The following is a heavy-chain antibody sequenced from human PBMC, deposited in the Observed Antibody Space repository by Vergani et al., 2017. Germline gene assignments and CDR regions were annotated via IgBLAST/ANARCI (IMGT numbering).Heavy chain of an antibody. CDR1: GFSFPGYA. D-gene: IGHD5-12*01. CDR3: TKGRRGYTGYFFDY. J-gene: IGHJ4*02. Sequence: EVQMVESGGGLVQPGGSLRLSCEASGFSFPGYAMSWVRQAPGKGLEWVSSVSGSSATPYYADSVKGRFIISRDNSKNTLHLQMNSLRADDTAVYYCTKGRRGYTGYFFDYWGQGTLATVSS. CDR2: VSGSSATP. V-gene: IGHV3-23*04.